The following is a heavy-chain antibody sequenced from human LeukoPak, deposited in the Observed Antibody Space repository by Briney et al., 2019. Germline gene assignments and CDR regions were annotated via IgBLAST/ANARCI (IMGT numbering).Heavy chain of an antibody. V-gene: IGHV1-18*01. CDR3: ATAYSSLYYFDY. D-gene: IGHD6-6*01. J-gene: IGHJ4*02. Sequence: ASVKVSCKASGYTFTDFGISWVRQAPGQGPEWMGWISAYNGDIIYGQKFQGRVTMTEDTSTDTAYMELNSLRSEDTAVYYCATAYSSLYYFDYWGQGTLVTVS. CDR2: ISAYNGDI. CDR1: GYTFTDFG.